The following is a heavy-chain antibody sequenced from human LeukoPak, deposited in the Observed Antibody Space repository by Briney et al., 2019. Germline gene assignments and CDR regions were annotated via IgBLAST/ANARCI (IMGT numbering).Heavy chain of an antibody. D-gene: IGHD7-27*01. V-gene: IGHV4-61*05. J-gene: IGHJ4*02. Sequence: SETLSLTCTVSGGSISSSSYYWSWIRQPPGKGLEWIGYIYYSGSTNYNPSLKSRVILSLDKSANQFSLSLSSVTAADTAVYYCARFSPRAMGNYLDFWGQGTLVTVSS. CDR3: ARFSPRAMGNYLDF. CDR1: GGSISSSSYY. CDR2: IYYSGST.